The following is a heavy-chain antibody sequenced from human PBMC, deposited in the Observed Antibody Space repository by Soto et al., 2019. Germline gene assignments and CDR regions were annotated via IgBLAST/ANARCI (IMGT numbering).Heavy chain of an antibody. J-gene: IGHJ5*02. Sequence: QVQLQESGPGLVKPSQTLSLTCTVSGGSISSGGYYCSWFRQHPVKGLEWIGYIFYSGSTYYNPSLKSRVTISVDTSKNQFSLKLSPVTAADSPVYYCARSVNPWGQGTLVPVSS. V-gene: IGHV4-31*03. CDR3: ARSVNP. CDR1: GGSISSGGYY. CDR2: IFYSGST.